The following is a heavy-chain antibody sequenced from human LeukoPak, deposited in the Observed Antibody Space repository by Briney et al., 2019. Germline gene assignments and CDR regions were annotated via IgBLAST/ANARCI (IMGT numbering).Heavy chain of an antibody. CDR1: GFTFSSYE. D-gene: IGHD3-9*01. CDR2: ISSSGSSI. J-gene: IGHJ4*02. V-gene: IGHV3-48*03. Sequence: PGGSLRLSCAASGFTFSSYEMNWVRQAPGKGLEWVSYISSSGSSIYYADSVKGRFTISRDNAKNSLYLQMNSLRAEDTAVYYCARPEGEPYFDWLYYFDYWGQGTPVTVSS. CDR3: ARPEGEPYFDWLYYFDY.